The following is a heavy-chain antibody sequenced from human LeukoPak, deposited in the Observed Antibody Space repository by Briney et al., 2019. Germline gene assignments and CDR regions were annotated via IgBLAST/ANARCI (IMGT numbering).Heavy chain of an antibody. V-gene: IGHV4-34*01. Sequence: PSETLSLTCAVYGGSLSSYYWSWIRQPPGKGLEWIGEINHSGSTNYNPSLKSRVTISVDTSKNQLSLKLSSMTAADTAVYYCARQWLVSPLFDYWGQGTLVTVSS. CDR3: ARQWLVSPLFDY. CDR1: GGSLSSYY. J-gene: IGHJ4*02. D-gene: IGHD6-19*01. CDR2: INHSGST.